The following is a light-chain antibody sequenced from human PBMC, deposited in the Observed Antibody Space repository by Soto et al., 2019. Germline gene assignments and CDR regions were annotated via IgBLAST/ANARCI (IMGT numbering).Light chain of an antibody. V-gene: IGKV1-5*01. CDR2: DAS. Sequence: DIQMTQSLSTLSASVGDRVTITCRASQSISSWLAWFQQKPGKAPKLLMYDASSLESGVPSRFSGSGSGTEFTLTISSLQPDDFATYYCQQYGTYLWTFGQGTRVEIK. CDR1: QSISSW. J-gene: IGKJ1*01. CDR3: QQYGTYLWT.